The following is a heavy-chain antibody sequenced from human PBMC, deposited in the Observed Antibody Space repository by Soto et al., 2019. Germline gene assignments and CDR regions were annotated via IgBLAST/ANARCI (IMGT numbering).Heavy chain of an antibody. V-gene: IGHV3-9*01. CDR3: AKEGSGWSQFDY. Sequence: GGSLRLSCTASGFTFDDYAMHWVRQAPGKGLEWVSGINWNGGNIDFADSVKGRFTISRDNAKTSLYLQMNNLRTEDTALYYCAKEGSGWSQFDYWGQGTLVTVSS. D-gene: IGHD6-19*01. J-gene: IGHJ4*02. CDR1: GFTFDDYA. CDR2: INWNGGNI.